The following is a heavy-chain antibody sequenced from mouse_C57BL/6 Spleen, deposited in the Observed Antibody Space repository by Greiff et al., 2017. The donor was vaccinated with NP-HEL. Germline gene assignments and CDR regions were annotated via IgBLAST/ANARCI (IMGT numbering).Heavy chain of an antibody. CDR2: IYWDADK. J-gene: IGHJ4*01. V-gene: IGHV8-12*01. CDR1: GFSLSTSGMG. D-gene: IGHD2-3*01. CDR3: ARSSDGYYAMDY. Sequence: QVTLKESGPGILQSSQTLSLTCSFSGFSLSTSGMGVSWNRQPSGKGLEWLAHIYWDADKPSHPSLQIRHTISKDTSRNQVFRKITSVDTADTATYYCARSSDGYYAMDYWGQGTSVTVSS.